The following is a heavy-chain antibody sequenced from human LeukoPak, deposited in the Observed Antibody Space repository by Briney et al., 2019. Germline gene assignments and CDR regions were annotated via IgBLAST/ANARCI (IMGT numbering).Heavy chain of an antibody. J-gene: IGHJ5*02. V-gene: IGHV4-39*01. CDR3: ARHSHRSYDFWSGYGDA. D-gene: IGHD3-3*01. CDR2: IYYSGST. CDR1: GGSISSSSYY. Sequence: PSETPSLTCTVSGGSISSSSYYWGWIRQPPGKGLEWIGSIYYSGSTYYNPSLKSRVTISVDTSKNQFSLKLSSVTAADTAVYYCARHSHRSYDFWSGYGDAWGQGTLVTVSS.